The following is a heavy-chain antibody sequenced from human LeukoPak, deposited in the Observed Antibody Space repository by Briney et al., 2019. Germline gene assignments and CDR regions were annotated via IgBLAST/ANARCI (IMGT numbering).Heavy chain of an antibody. D-gene: IGHD1-7*01. Sequence: GASVKVSCKASGYTFTGYYMHWVRQTPGQGLEWMGWINPNSGGTNYAQKFQGRVTMTRDTSISTAYMELSRLRSDDTAVYYCARAYNWNSPFDYWGQGTLVTVSS. CDR1: GYTFTGYY. CDR3: ARAYNWNSPFDY. CDR2: INPNSGGT. J-gene: IGHJ4*02. V-gene: IGHV1-2*02.